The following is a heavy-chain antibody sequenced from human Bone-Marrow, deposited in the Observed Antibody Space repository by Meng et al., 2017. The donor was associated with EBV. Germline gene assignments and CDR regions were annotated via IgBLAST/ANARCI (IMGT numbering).Heavy chain of an antibody. CDR1: GGSISSGDYS. J-gene: IGHJ4*02. CDR2: IYHSGST. D-gene: IGHD2/OR15-2a*01. CDR3: ARGNTFPEYYFGY. V-gene: IGHV4-30-2*01. Sequence: QLHFPESGSGLVKPSQTLSLTCAVSGGSISSGDYSWSWIRQPPGKGLEWIGNIYHSGSTFYNSSLNSRVTISVDRSKNQFSLKLTSVTAADTAVYYCARGNTFPEYYFGYWGQGTLVTVSS.